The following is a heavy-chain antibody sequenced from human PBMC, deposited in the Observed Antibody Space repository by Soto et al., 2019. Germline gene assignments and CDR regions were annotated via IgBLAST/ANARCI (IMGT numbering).Heavy chain of an antibody. J-gene: IGHJ5*02. CDR1: GGTFSSYA. CDR3: ARVGYDIPHARYSWFDP. D-gene: IGHD3-9*01. Sequence: SVKVSCKASGGTFSSYAISWVRQAPGQGLEWMGGIIPIFDTANYAQKFQGRVTITADESTSTAYMELSSLRSEDTAVYYCARVGYDIPHARYSWFDPWGQGTLVTVSS. V-gene: IGHV1-69*13. CDR2: IIPIFDTA.